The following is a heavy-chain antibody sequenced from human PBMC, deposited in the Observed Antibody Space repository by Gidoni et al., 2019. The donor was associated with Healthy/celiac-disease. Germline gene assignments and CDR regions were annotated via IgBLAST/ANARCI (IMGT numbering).Heavy chain of an antibody. CDR1: GFTFDDYT. V-gene: IGHV3-43*01. CDR3: AKDMGGPINYYYYGMDV. J-gene: IGHJ6*02. Sequence: EVQLLESGGVVVQPGGSLRLSCAASGFTFDDYTMHWVRQAPGKGLEWVSLISWDGGSTYYADSVKGRFTISRDNSKNSLYLQMNSLRTEDTALYYCAKDMGGPINYYYYGMDVWGQGTTVTVSS. D-gene: IGHD6-25*01. CDR2: ISWDGGST.